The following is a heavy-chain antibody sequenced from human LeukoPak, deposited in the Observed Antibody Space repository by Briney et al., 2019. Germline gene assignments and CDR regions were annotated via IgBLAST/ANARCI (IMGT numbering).Heavy chain of an antibody. J-gene: IGHJ5*02. Sequence: SETLSLTCIVSGGSIRRSYWSWIQQPPGRGLEWIGYFYLSGSNYNPSLKSRVTMSLDTSKNQFSLRLSPVTAADTAVYYCARGGPTGALDDNWFDPWGQGTLVTVSS. CDR1: GGSIRRSY. D-gene: IGHD4-11*01. CDR2: FYLSGS. V-gene: IGHV4-4*09. CDR3: ARGGPTGALDDNWFDP.